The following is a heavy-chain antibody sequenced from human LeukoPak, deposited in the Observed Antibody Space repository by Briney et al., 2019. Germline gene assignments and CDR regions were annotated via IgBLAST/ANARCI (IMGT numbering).Heavy chain of an antibody. CDR2: INPYSGDT. CDR3: ARGDSSGYYPFDY. CDR1: GYTFTGYY. Sequence: VASVKVSCKASGYTFTGYYLHWVRQTPGQGLEWMGRINPYSGDTTYGHKFQGRVTMTRDTSISTAYMELSRLRSDDTAVYYCARGDSSGYYPFDYWGQGTLVTVSS. V-gene: IGHV1-2*06. J-gene: IGHJ4*02. D-gene: IGHD3-22*01.